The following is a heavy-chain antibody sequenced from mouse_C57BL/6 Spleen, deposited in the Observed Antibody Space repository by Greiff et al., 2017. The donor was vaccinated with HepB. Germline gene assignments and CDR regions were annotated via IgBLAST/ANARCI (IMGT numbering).Heavy chain of an antibody. CDR3: ARHEDRSYGTAWFAY. D-gene: IGHD1-1*01. V-gene: IGHV1-64*01. J-gene: IGHJ3*01. CDR1: GYTFTSYW. CDR2: IHPNSGST. Sequence: VQLQQPGAELVKPGASVKLSCKASGYTFTSYWMHWVKQRPGQGLEWIGMIHPNSGSTNYNEKFKSKATLTVDKSSSTAYMQLSSLTSEDSAVYFCARHEDRSYGTAWFAYWGQGTLVTVSA.